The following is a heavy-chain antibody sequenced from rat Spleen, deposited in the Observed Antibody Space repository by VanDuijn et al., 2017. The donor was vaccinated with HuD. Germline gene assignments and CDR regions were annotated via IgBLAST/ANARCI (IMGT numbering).Heavy chain of an antibody. CDR1: GFTFSKFD. D-gene: IGHD1-5*01. Sequence: EVQLVESGGGLVQPGRSLKLSCAVSGFTFSKFDMAWVRQAPTKGLEWVAYISTGGGTTYYRDSVKGRFTISRDDAKSTLYLQMDSLRSEDTATYYCTTGIQPRHWGQGVMVTVSS. J-gene: IGHJ2*01. CDR3: TTGIQPRH. CDR2: ISTGGGTT. V-gene: IGHV5-27*01.